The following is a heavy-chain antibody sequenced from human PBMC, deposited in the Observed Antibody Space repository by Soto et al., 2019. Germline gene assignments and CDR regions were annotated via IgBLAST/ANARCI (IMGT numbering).Heavy chain of an antibody. V-gene: IGHV3-11*06. Sequence: PGGSLRLSCAASGFTFSDYYMSWIRQAPGKGLEWVSYISSSSSYTNYADSVKGRCTISRDNAKNSLYLQMNSLRAEDTAVYYCARDRRYCSGGSCYGAQNYFHYWDQGTLVTVSS. CDR3: ARDRRYCSGGSCYGAQNYFHY. CDR2: ISSSSSYT. CDR1: GFTFSDYY. D-gene: IGHD2-15*01. J-gene: IGHJ4*02.